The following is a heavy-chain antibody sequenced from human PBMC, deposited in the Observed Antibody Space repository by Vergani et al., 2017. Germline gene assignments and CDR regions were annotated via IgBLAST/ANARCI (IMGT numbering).Heavy chain of an antibody. J-gene: IGHJ5*02. CDR3: ARDPTQEYQLLWLGWFDP. Sequence: EVQLVESGGGLVQPGGSLKLSCAASGFTFSGSAMHWVRQASGKGLEWVGRIRSKANSYATAYAASVKGRFTISRDDSKNTAYLQMNSLRAEDTAVYYCARDPTQEYQLLWLGWFDPWGQGTLVTVSS. D-gene: IGHD2-2*01. CDR2: IRSKANSYAT. CDR1: GFTFSGSA. V-gene: IGHV3-73*01.